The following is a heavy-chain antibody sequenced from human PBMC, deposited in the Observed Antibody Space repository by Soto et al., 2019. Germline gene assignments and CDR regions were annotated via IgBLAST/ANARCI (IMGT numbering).Heavy chain of an antibody. CDR1: GLTFSEHH. D-gene: IGHD1-20*01. CDR3: ARRITGAPPADGGD. J-gene: IGHJ4*02. Sequence: VQLVESGGGLVQPGGSLRLSRVASGLTFSEHHMDWVRQAPGKGLEWVGRIRNRINSYTTDYAASVKGRFFMSRDDSKSSLFLQMNSLKTEDTAVYYCARRITGAPPADGGDWGQGTLVTVSS. CDR2: IRNRINSYTT. V-gene: IGHV3-72*01.